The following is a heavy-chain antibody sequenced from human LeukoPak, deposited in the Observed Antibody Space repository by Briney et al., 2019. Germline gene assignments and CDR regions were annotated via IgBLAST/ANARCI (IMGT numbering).Heavy chain of an antibody. J-gene: IGHJ6*02. Sequence: GRSLRLSCAASGFLFSSYGMHWVRQAPGKGLEWVSFISYDGANKYYADSVKGRFTISRDNSKNTLYLQMNSLRGDETGMYFCAKDSSSSNYYYGLDVWGQGTTVTVSS. D-gene: IGHD6-13*01. CDR3: AKDSSSSNYYYGLDV. CDR2: ISYDGANK. CDR1: GFLFSSYG. V-gene: IGHV3-30*18.